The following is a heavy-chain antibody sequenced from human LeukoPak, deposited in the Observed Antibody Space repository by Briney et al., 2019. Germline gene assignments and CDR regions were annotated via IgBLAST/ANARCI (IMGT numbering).Heavy chain of an antibody. CDR1: GFTVSSNY. Sequence: PGGSLRLSCAASGFTVSSNYMSWVRQAPGKGLEWVASIKEDGSRADYVDSVRGRFTVSRDNTKNSLFLQMNSLRVDDTAVYYCASDRAFSQFDYWGQGTLVTVSS. J-gene: IGHJ4*02. CDR2: IKEDGSRA. D-gene: IGHD3-10*01. CDR3: ASDRAFSQFDY. V-gene: IGHV3-7*01.